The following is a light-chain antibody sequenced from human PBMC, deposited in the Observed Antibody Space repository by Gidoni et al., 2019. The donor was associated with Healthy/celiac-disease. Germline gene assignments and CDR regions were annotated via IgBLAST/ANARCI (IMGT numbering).Light chain of an antibody. Sequence: QSALTQPASVSGSPGQSITISSTGTSSDVGGYNYVSWYQPHPGKAPKLMIYEVSNRPSGVSNRFSGTKSGNTASLTISGLQAEDEADYYCSSYTSSSTRVFGTGTKVTVL. CDR3: SSYTSSSTRV. V-gene: IGLV2-14*01. CDR2: EVS. CDR1: SSDVGGYNY. J-gene: IGLJ1*01.